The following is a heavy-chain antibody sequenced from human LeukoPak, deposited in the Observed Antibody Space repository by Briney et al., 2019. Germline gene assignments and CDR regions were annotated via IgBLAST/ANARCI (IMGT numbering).Heavy chain of an antibody. CDR3: ARVELAPYFYFMHV. Sequence: PGGSLRLSCAASGFSISSYEMNWVRQAPGKGLEWVSYISSSGSNIDYADSVKGRFTISRDNAKNSMYLQMNSLRAEHTAVYYCARVELAPYFYFMHVWGKGTTVTVSS. V-gene: IGHV3-48*03. CDR1: GFSISSYE. J-gene: IGHJ6*03. D-gene: IGHD1-7*01. CDR2: ISSSGSNI.